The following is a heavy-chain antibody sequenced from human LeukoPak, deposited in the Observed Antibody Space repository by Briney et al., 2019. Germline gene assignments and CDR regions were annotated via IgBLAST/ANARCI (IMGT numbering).Heavy chain of an antibody. V-gene: IGHV1-2*02. Sequence: GASVKVSCKASGYTFTSYGISWVRQAPGQGLEWMGWINPNSGGTNYAQKFQGRVTMTRDTSISTAYMELSRLRSDDTAVYYCARVRSKNPDCGDFSDAFDIWGQGTMVTVSS. D-gene: IGHD4-17*01. CDR3: ARVRSKNPDCGDFSDAFDI. CDR1: GYTFTSYG. CDR2: INPNSGGT. J-gene: IGHJ3*02.